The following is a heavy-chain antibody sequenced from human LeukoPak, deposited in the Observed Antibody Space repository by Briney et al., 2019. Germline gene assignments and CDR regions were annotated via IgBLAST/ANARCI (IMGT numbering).Heavy chain of an antibody. D-gene: IGHD3-16*01. J-gene: IGHJ6*02. CDR3: ARGNVLYYYYGMDV. V-gene: IGHV4-4*02. CDR1: GGSISSSNW. Sequence: PSGTLSLTCAVSGGSISSSNWWSWVRQPPGKGLEWIGEIYHSGSTNYNPSLKSRVTISVDTSKNQFSLKLSSVTAADTAVYYCARGNVLYYYYGMDVWGQGTTVTVSS. CDR2: IYHSGST.